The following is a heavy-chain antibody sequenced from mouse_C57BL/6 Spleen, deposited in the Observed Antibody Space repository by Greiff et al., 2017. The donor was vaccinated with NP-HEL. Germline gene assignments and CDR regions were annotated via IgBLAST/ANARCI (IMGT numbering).Heavy chain of an antibody. J-gene: IGHJ3*01. D-gene: IGHD2-4*01. CDR1: GFTFTDYY. V-gene: IGHV7-3*01. CDR3: ARNQYYDYDGFAY. CDR2: IRNKANGYTT. Sequence: DVKLVESGGGLVQPGGGRRGAGGASGFTFTDYYMSWVRQPPGKALEWLGFIRNKANGYTTEYSASVKGRFTISRDNSQSILYLQMNALRAEDSATYYCARNQYYDYDGFAYWGQGTLVTVSA.